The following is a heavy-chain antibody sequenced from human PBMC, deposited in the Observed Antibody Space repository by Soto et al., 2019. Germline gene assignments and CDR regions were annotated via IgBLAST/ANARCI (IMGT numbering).Heavy chain of an antibody. CDR2: INSDGSST. CDR1: GFTFSSYW. Sequence: EVQLVESGGGLVQPGGSLRLSCAASGFTFSSYWMHWVRQAPGKGLVWVSRINSDGSSTSYADSVKGRFTISRDNAKNTLYLQMNSLRAEDTAVYYCARGPDDDSSGWYGRGAFDIWGQGTMVTVSS. V-gene: IGHV3-74*01. CDR3: ARGPDDDSSGWYGRGAFDI. J-gene: IGHJ3*02. D-gene: IGHD6-19*01.